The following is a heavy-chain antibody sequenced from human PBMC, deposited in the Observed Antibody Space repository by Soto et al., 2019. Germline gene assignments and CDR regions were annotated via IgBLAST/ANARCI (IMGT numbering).Heavy chain of an antibody. CDR3: AKNETTRPRFDP. J-gene: IGHJ5*01. V-gene: IGHV4-31*03. D-gene: IGHD1-1*01. CDR1: GGSIRNGYYY. CDR2: IYYIGTT. Sequence: TLSLTCTVSGGSIRNGYYYWSWIRQLPGKGLEWIGNIYYIGTTSYNPSLKSRVTISIDTSKNQFSLKLRSVVAADTAIYYCAKNETTRPRFDPWGQGTLVTVSS.